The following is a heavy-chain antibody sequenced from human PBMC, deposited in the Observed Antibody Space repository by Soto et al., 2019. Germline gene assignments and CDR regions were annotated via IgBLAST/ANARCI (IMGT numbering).Heavy chain of an antibody. V-gene: IGHV1-69*06. CDR3: ARMQEPPRAYDILTDYYIPPGGFDP. CDR2: IIPIFGTA. CDR1: GGTFSSYA. Sequence: SVKVSCKASGGTFSSYAISWVRQAPGQGLEWMGGIIPIFGTANYAQKFQGRVTITADKSTSTAYMELSSLRSEDTAVYYCARMQEPPRAYDILTDYYIPPGGFDPWGQGTLVTVSS. D-gene: IGHD3-9*01. J-gene: IGHJ5*02.